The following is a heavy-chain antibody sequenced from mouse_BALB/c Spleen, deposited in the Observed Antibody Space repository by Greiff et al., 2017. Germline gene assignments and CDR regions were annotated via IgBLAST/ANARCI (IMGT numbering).Heavy chain of an antibody. V-gene: IGHV1S34*01. CDR2: ISCYNGAT. CDR1: GYSFTGYY. D-gene: IGHD1-2*01. J-gene: IGHJ1*01. CDR3: ARGLITTATRYFDV. Sequence: LVKTGASVKISCKASGYSFTGYYMHWVKQSHGKSLEWIGYISCYNGATSYNQKFKGKATFTVDTSSSTAYMQFNSLTSEDSAVYYCARGLITTATRYFDVWGAGTTVTVSS.